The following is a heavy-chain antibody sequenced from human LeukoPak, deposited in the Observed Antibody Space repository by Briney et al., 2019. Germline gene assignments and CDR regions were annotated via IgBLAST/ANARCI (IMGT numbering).Heavy chain of an antibody. CDR2: IRSKASSYAT. J-gene: IGHJ4*02. D-gene: IGHD3-16*02. Sequence: PGGSLRLSCAASGFTFSGSAMHWVRQASGKGLEWVGRIRSKASSYATAYAASVKGRFTISRDDSKNTAYLQMNSLKTEDTAVYYCTQFGGVIVDDYWGQGTLVTVSS. CDR3: TQFGGVIVDDY. CDR1: GFTFSGSA. V-gene: IGHV3-73*01.